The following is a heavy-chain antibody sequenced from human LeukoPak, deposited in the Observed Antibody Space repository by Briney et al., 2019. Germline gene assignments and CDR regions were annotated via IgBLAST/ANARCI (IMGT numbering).Heavy chain of an antibody. CDR3: ARGLYNWNFSHFDY. Sequence: SETLSLTCAVYGGSFSGYYWSWIRQPPGKGLEWIGEINHSGSTNYNPSLKSRVTISVDTSKNQFPLKLSSVTAADTAVYYCARGLYNWNFSHFDYWGQGTLVTVSS. J-gene: IGHJ4*02. CDR2: INHSGST. V-gene: IGHV4-34*01. D-gene: IGHD1-7*01. CDR1: GGSFSGYY.